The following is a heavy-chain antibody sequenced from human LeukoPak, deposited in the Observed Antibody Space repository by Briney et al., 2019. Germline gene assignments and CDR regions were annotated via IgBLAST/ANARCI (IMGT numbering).Heavy chain of an antibody. CDR2: IRYDGSNK. CDR1: GFTFSSYG. D-gene: IGHD3-3*01. J-gene: IGHJ4*02. V-gene: IGHV3-30*02. CDR3: AKDRGPGGYDFWSGYFDY. Sequence: GGSLRLSCAASGFTFSSYGMHWVRQAPGKGLEWVAFIRYDGSNKYYADSVKGRFTISRDNSNNTLYLQMNSLRAEDTAVYYCAKDRGPGGYDFWSGYFDYWGQGTLVTVSS.